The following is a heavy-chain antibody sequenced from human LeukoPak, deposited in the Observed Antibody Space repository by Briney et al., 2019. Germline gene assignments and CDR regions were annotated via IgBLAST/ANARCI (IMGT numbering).Heavy chain of an antibody. D-gene: IGHD3-10*01. V-gene: IGHV3-30*03. J-gene: IGHJ3*02. CDR1: GFTFSSYG. CDR2: ISYDGSNK. CDR3: VFEGRADAFDI. Sequence: PGRSLRPSCAASGFTFSSYGMHWVRQAPGKGLEWVAVISYDGSNKYYADSVKGRFTISRDNSKNTLYLQMNSLRAEDTAVYYCVFEGRADAFDIWGQGTMVTVSS.